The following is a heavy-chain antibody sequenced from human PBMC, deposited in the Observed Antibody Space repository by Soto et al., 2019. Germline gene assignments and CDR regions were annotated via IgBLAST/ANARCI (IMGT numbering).Heavy chain of an antibody. J-gene: IGHJ4*02. CDR2: ISAYNGNT. D-gene: IGHD3-3*01. CDR3: ARGGIFYDFWSGYYTSFDY. V-gene: IGHV1-18*01. CDR1: GYTFTSYG. Sequence: GASVKVSCKASGYTFTSYGISWVRQAPGQGLEWMGWISAYNGNTNYAQKLQGRVTMTTDTSTSTAYMELRSLRSDDTAVYYCARGGIFYDFWSGYYTSFDYWGQGTLVTVSS.